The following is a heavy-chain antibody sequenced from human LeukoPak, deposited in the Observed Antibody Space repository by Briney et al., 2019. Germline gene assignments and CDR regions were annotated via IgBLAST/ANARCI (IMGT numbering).Heavy chain of an antibody. CDR2: IYYSGST. CDR1: GASVTTYY. Sequence: SETLSLTCTVSGASVTTYYWSWVRQPPGNGLEYIGYIYYSGSTSYNPSLKSRVTMSVDTSKNQVSLSLNSVTAADTAVYYCARGGFRPETWGQGTLVTVSS. D-gene: IGHD5-12*01. CDR3: ARGGFRPET. J-gene: IGHJ5*02. V-gene: IGHV4-59*02.